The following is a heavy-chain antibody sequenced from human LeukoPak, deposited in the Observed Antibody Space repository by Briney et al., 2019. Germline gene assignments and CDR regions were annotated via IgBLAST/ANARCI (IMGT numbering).Heavy chain of an antibody. J-gene: IGHJ3*02. CDR3: ATMTMVTAFDI. V-gene: IGHV3-33*01. CDR1: GITLRSYG. Sequence: GGSLRLSCAAFGITLRSYGMHWVRQAPGKGLEWVALIWYDGSKTYYTDSMKGRFTISRDNSKNTLFLQVNSLRAEDTAVYYCATMTMVTAFDIWGQGTVVTVSS. D-gene: IGHD5-18*01. CDR2: IWYDGSKT.